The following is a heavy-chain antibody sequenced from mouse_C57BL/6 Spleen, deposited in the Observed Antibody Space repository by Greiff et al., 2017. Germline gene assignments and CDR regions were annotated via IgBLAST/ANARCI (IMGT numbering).Heavy chain of an antibody. D-gene: IGHD2-3*01. CDR1: GYTFTSYW. CDR2: IHPTSGST. CDR3: ARKSYGYYGWFAY. Sequence: QVQLQQPGAELVKPGASVKLSCKASGYTFTSYWMHWVKQRPGQGLEWIGMIHPTSGSTNYNEKFKSKATLTVDKSSSTAYMQLSSLTSEDSAVYYCARKSYGYYGWFAYWGQGTLVTVSA. J-gene: IGHJ3*01. V-gene: IGHV1-64*01.